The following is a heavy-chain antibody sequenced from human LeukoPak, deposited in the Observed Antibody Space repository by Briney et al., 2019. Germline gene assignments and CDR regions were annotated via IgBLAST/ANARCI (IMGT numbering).Heavy chain of an antibody. CDR1: GFTFSSYT. Sequence: GSLRLSCAASGFTFSSYTMNWVRQAPGKGLEWVSAISSSSSYIYYADSVKGRFTISRHNAKRSLYLQMNSLRAEDTAVYYCARDLGGYGDYGTNFDYWGQGTLFTVSS. CDR2: ISSSSSYI. V-gene: IGHV3-21*01. D-gene: IGHD4-17*01. J-gene: IGHJ4*02. CDR3: ARDLGGYGDYGTNFDY.